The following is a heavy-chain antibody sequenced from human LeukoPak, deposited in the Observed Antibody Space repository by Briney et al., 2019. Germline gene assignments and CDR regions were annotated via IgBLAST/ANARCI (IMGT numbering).Heavy chain of an antibody. D-gene: IGHD5-18*01. CDR3: AKDRYSYAFEYSDS. J-gene: IGHJ4*02. V-gene: IGHV3-30*18. CDR1: GFTFSSYG. Sequence: GGSLRLSCAASGFTFSSYGMHWVRQAPGKGLEWVAVISYDGSKKYYADSVKGRFTISRDNSKNTLSLQVSSLRTEDTAVYYCAKDRYSYAFEYSDSWGQGTLVTVSS. CDR2: ISYDGSKK.